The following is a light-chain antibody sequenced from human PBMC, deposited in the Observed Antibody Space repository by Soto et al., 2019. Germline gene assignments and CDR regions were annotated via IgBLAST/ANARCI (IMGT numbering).Light chain of an antibody. V-gene: IGKV1-5*03. Sequence: DIQMTQSPSTLSGSVGDRVTITCRASQTISSWLAWYQQKPGKAPKLLIYKASTLKSGVPSRFSGSGSGTEFTLTISSLQPDDFATYFCLQDYNYPLTFGGGTKVDI. CDR2: KAS. CDR1: QTISSW. J-gene: IGKJ4*01. CDR3: LQDYNYPLT.